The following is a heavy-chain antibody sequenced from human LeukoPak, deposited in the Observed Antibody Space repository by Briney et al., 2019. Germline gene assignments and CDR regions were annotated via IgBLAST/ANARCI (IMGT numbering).Heavy chain of an antibody. Sequence: SETLSLTCTVSGGSISSYYWSWIRQPPGKGLEGIGYIYYSGSTNYNPSLKSRVTISVDTSKNQFSLKLSSVTAADTAVYYCARAYYYDSSGYFDYWGQGTLVTVSS. CDR3: ARAYYYDSSGYFDY. CDR2: IYYSGST. V-gene: IGHV4-59*01. J-gene: IGHJ4*02. CDR1: GGSISSYY. D-gene: IGHD3-22*01.